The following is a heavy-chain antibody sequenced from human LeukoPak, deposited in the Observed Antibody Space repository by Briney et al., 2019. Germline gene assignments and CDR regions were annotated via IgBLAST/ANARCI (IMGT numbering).Heavy chain of an antibody. CDR1: GYTFTGYY. CDR3: ARSPVVVPADLDY. V-gene: IGHV1-2*02. Sequence: GASVKVSCKASGYTFTGYYMHWVRQAPGQGLEWMGWINPNSGGTNYAQKFQGRVTMTRDTSISTAYMELSRLRSDDTAVYYCARSPVVVPADLDYWGQGTLVTVSS. J-gene: IGHJ4*02. CDR2: INPNSGGT. D-gene: IGHD2-2*01.